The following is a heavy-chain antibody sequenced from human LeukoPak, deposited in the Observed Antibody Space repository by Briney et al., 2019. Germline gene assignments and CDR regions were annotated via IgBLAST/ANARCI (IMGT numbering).Heavy chain of an antibody. CDR2: IKQDGSEK. Sequence: GGSLRLSCAASGFTFSSYWMSWVRQAPGKGLEWVANIKQDGSEKYYVDSVKGRFTISRDNAKNSVYLQMNSLRAEDTAVYYCAREREVGATYYYYMDVWGKGTTVTVSS. J-gene: IGHJ6*03. CDR1: GFTFSSYW. V-gene: IGHV3-7*01. CDR3: AREREVGATYYYYMDV. D-gene: IGHD1-26*01.